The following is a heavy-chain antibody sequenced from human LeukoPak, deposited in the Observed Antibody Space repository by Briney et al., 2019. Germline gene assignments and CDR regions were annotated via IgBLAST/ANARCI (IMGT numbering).Heavy chain of an antibody. V-gene: IGHV3-53*01. CDR1: GFTVSSNY. CDR3: ARDRSRGGDWLDAFDI. CDR2: IYSGGST. Sequence: GGSLRLSCAASGFTVSSNYMSWVRQAPGKGLEWVSVIYSGGSTYYADSVDGRLTISRDNSKNKLYLQMDSLRAEDTAVYYGARDRSRGGDWLDAFDIWGQGTMVTVSS. D-gene: IGHD2-21*02. J-gene: IGHJ3*02.